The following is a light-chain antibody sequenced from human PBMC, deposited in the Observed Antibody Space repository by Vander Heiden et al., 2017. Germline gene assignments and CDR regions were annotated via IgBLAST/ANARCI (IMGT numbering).Light chain of an antibody. Sequence: SYELTQPSSVSVSPGQTARITCSGDVLAKKYARWFQQKPGQAPVLVIYKDSDRPSGIPERFSGSSSGTTVTLTISGAQVEDEDDYYCDAAADNRGVFGGGTKLTGL. CDR1: VLAKKY. J-gene: IGLJ2*01. CDR3: DAAADNRGV. V-gene: IGLV3-27*01. CDR2: KDS.